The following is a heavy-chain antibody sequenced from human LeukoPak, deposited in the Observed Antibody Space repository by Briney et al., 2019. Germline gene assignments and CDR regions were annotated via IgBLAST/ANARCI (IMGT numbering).Heavy chain of an antibody. V-gene: IGHV3-23*01. Sequence: GGSLRLSCVASGLTFSTCVMSWVRQAPGKGLEWVSAISGDGDITYYADSVKGRFTISRDNSKNTLYLQMNSLRAEDTAVYYCARDTYYDSSGYSNWFDPWGQGTLVTVSS. CDR1: GLTFSTCV. J-gene: IGHJ5*02. CDR3: ARDTYYDSSGYSNWFDP. CDR2: ISGDGDIT. D-gene: IGHD3-22*01.